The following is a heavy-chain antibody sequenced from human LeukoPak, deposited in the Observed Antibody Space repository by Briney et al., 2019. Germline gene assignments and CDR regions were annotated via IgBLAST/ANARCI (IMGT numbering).Heavy chain of an antibody. V-gene: IGHV3-53*01. CDR3: ARERYSSGWYYFDY. CDR2: IYSGGST. D-gene: IGHD6-19*01. J-gene: IGHJ4*02. CDR1: GFTVSSNY. Sequence: GGSLRLSCAASGFTVSSNYMSWVRQAPGKGLECVSVIYSGGSTYYADSVKGRFTISRDNSKNTLYLQMNSLRAEDTAVYYCARERYSSGWYYFDYWGQGTLVTVSS.